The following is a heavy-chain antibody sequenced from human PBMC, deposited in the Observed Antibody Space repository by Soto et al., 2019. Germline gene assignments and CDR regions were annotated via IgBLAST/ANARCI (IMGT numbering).Heavy chain of an antibody. J-gene: IGHJ4*02. CDR1: GGSFSGYY. D-gene: IGHD5-12*01. CDR3: ARKYSGYDWDY. V-gene: IGHV4-34*01. CDR2: INHSGST. Sequence: SETLSLTCAVYGGSFSGYYWSWIRQPPGKGLEWIGEINHSGSTNYNPSLKSRVTISVDTSKNQFSLKLSSVTAADTAVYYCARKYSGYDWDYWGQGTLVTVSS.